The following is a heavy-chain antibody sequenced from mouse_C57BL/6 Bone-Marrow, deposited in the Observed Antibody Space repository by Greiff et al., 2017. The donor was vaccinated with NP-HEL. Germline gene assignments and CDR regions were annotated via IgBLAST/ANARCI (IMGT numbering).Heavy chain of an antibody. J-gene: IGHJ2*01. D-gene: IGHD1-2*01. Sequence: DVKLVESGGGLVKPGGSLKLSCAASGFTFSSYAMSWVRQTPEKRLEWVATISDGGSYTYYPDNVKGRFTISRDNAKNNLYLQMSHLKSEDTAMYYCARDYYGHFYFDYWGQGTTLTVSS. CDR2: ISDGGSYT. CDR1: GFTFSSYA. CDR3: ARDYYGHFYFDY. V-gene: IGHV5-4*01.